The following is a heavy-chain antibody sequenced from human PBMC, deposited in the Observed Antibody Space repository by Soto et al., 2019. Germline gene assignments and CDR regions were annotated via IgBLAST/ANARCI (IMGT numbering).Heavy chain of an antibody. CDR3: ARFWVSTDYYGKREPLNFDY. J-gene: IGHJ4*02. CDR1: GGSISSRNYY. Sequence: PSETLSLTCTVSGGSISSRNYYWAWIRQPPGKGLEWIGSTYYSGSTYYPPSLKSRVTISVDTSKSQFSLKLSSVTAADTAVYYCARFWVSTDYYGKREPLNFDYGGQGTQVTVSS. V-gene: IGHV4-39*01. CDR2: TYYSGST. D-gene: IGHD3-10*01.